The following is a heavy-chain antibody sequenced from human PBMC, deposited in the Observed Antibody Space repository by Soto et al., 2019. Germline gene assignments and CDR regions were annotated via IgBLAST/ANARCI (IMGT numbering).Heavy chain of an antibody. V-gene: IGHV4-4*02. CDR3: ASLPRYYYDSSGYQGGYY. Sequence: QVQLQESGPGLVKPSGTLSLTCAVSGGSISSSNWWSWVRQPPGKGLEWIGEIYHSGSTNYNPSLKSRATISVDKSKNQFPLKLSSVTAADTAVYYCASLPRYYYDSSGYQGGYYWGQGTLVTVSS. D-gene: IGHD3-22*01. CDR1: GGSISSSNW. CDR2: IYHSGST. J-gene: IGHJ4*02.